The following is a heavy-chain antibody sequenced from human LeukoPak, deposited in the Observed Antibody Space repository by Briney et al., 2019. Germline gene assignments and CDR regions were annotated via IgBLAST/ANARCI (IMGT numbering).Heavy chain of an antibody. CDR3: AKGSSGYRNGYPPGPLSY. V-gene: IGHV3-23*01. J-gene: IGHJ4*02. CDR2: ISGSGGST. CDR1: GFTFSSYA. Sequence: GSLRLSCAASGFTFSSYAMSWVRQAPGKGLEWVSAISGSGGSTYYADSVKGRFTISRDNSKNTLYLQMNSLRAEDTAVYYCAKGSSGYRNGYPPGPLSYWGQGTLVTVSS. D-gene: IGHD3-22*01.